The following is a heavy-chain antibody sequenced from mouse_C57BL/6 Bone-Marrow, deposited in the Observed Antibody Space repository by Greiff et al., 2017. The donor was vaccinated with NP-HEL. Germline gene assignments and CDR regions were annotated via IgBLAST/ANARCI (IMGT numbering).Heavy chain of an antibody. D-gene: IGHD2-3*01. J-gene: IGHJ3*01. Sequence: QVTLKVSGPGILQPSPSLSLTCSFSGFSLSTFGMGVGWIRQPSGKGLEWLAHIWWDDDKYYNPALKSRPTISNKTSKNQDFLQIANVDTADTATDYGARARWLPPWFAYWGQGTLVTVAA. CDR3: ARARWLPPWFAY. V-gene: IGHV8-8*01. CDR2: IWWDDDK. CDR1: GFSLSTFGMG.